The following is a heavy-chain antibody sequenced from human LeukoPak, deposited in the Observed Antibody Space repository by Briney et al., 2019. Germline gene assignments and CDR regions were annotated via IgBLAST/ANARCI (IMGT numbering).Heavy chain of an antibody. CDR3: ARDRGGWYGY. CDR2: INPNSGGT. D-gene: IGHD6-19*01. Sequence: ASVKVSCKASGYTFTGYCMHWVLQAPGQGLEWMGRINPNSGGTNYAQKVQGRVTMTRDTSISTAYMELSRLRSDDTAVYYCARDRGGWYGYWGQGTLVTVSS. CDR1: GYTFTGYC. V-gene: IGHV1-2*06. J-gene: IGHJ4*02.